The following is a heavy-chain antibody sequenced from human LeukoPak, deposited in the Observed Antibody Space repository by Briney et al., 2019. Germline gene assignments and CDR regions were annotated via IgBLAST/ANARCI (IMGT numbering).Heavy chain of an antibody. D-gene: IGHD3-9*01. CDR3: ARGVRYFDWLLPYYFDY. V-gene: IGHV4-59*01. CDR2: IYYSGST. J-gene: IGHJ4*02. Sequence: SETLSLTCTVSGGSISSYYWSWIRQPPGKGLEWIGYIYYSGSTNYNPSLKSRVTISVDTSKNQFSLKLSSVTAADTAVYYCARGVRYFDWLLPYYFDYWGQGTXVTVSS. CDR1: GGSISSYY.